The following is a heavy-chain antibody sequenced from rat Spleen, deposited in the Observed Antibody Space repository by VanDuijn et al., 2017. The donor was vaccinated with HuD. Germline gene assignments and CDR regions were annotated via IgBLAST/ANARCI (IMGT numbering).Heavy chain of an antibody. D-gene: IGHD1-4*01. CDR3: ARSGLYPGRDY. J-gene: IGHJ2*01. CDR2: IWGNGNT. V-gene: IGHV2S61*01. CDR1: GFSLTNFG. Sequence: QVQLKESGPGLVQPSQTLSLTCTVSGFSLTNFGVIWVRQPPGKGLEWMGVIWGNGNTNYNSALKSRLSISRDTSKSQVFLKMNNLQTEDTAMYFCARSGLYPGRDYWGQGVMVTVSS.